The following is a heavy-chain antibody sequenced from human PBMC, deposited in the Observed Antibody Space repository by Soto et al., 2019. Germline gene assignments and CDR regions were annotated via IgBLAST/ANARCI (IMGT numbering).Heavy chain of an antibody. CDR3: AREASAVISLDY. CDR1: GYIFTAYS. J-gene: IGHJ4*02. CDR2: FNPNSGDT. D-gene: IGHD6-19*01. Sequence: ASVKVSCKASGYIFTAYSMHWVRQAPGQGLEWVGWFNPNSGDTIYAQKFQGRVTLTGDTSISTAYMGLYSLTSDDTAVYYCAREASAVISLDYWGQGTLVTVS. V-gene: IGHV1-2*02.